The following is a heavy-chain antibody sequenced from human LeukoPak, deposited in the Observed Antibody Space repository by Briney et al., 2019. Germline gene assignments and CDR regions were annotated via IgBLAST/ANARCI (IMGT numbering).Heavy chain of an antibody. CDR1: DVSVSSHY. J-gene: IGHJ4*02. D-gene: IGHD6-19*01. Sequence: SETLSLTCTVSDVSVSSHYWSWLRQPPGQELEWIGYIYYRGNTNYNPSLKSRVTISVDTSKNQLSLKRFSVTAADTAVYYCARAVRAVAGFWDYWGQGTLVTVSS. CDR2: IYYRGNT. V-gene: IGHV4-59*02. CDR3: ARAVRAVAGFWDY.